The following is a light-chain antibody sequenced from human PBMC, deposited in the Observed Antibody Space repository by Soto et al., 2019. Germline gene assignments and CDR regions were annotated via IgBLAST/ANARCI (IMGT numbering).Light chain of an antibody. Sequence: EIVLTQSPGTLSLTPGERATLSCRASQSVSSSYLAWYQHKPGQAPRLPIYGASSRATGIPDRFSGSGSGTDFTLTIGRLEPEDFAVYYCQQYGSSPITFGQGTRLEI. V-gene: IGKV3-20*01. CDR1: QSVSSSY. CDR2: GAS. J-gene: IGKJ5*01. CDR3: QQYGSSPIT.